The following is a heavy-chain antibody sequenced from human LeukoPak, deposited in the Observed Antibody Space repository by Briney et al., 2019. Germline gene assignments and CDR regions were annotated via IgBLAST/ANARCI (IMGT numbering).Heavy chain of an antibody. Sequence: SVKVSCKASGGTFSSYAISWVRQAPGQGLEWMGGIIPIFDTANYAQKFQGRVTITTDESTTTAYMELSSLRSEDTAVYYCARQMVRGYSYGNYYYYMDVWGKGTTVTVSS. CDR2: IIPIFDTA. CDR1: GGTFSSYA. V-gene: IGHV1-69*05. J-gene: IGHJ6*03. D-gene: IGHD5-18*01. CDR3: ARQMVRGYSYGNYYYYMDV.